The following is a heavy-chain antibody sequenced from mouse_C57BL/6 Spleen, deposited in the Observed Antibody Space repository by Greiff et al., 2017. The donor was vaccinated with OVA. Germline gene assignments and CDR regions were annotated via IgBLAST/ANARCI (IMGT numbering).Heavy chain of an antibody. D-gene: IGHD2-1*01. CDR2: ISYDGSN. CDR3: ARRGNQDYFDY. Sequence: VQLQQSGPGLVKPSQSLSLTCSVTGYSITSGYYWNWIRQFPGNKLEWMGYISYDGSNNYNPSLKNRISITRDTSKNQFFLKLNSVTTEDTATYYCARRGNQDYFDYWGQGTTLTVSS. V-gene: IGHV3-6*01. CDR1: GYSITSGYY. J-gene: IGHJ2*01.